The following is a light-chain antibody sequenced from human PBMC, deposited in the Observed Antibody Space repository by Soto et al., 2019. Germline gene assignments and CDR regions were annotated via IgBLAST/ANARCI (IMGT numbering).Light chain of an antibody. CDR2: EVN. V-gene: IGLV2-8*01. CDR1: SSDVGRHNY. J-gene: IGLJ2*01. CDR3: SSYTDTDNFVI. Sequence: QSALTQPPSASGSPGQSVTISCTGTSSDVGRHNYVSWYQQHPGKAPKLLIFEVNTRPSGVPDRFSASTSGITASLTVSGLQPEDEAAYYCSSYTDTDNFVIFGGGTKLTVL.